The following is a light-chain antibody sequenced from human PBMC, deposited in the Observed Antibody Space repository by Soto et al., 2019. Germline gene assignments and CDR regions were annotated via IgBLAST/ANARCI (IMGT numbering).Light chain of an antibody. CDR1: QAINNN. Sequence: DIPLTQSPSSLSASVTDRVTITCRASQAINNNLNWYQQKLGKAPELLIYRASTLQSGVPSRFSGSGSGTDFTLTISSLEHEDFGTYYCQQSYSTPYTFGQGTKVEIK. V-gene: IGKV1-39*01. CDR2: RAS. CDR3: QQSYSTPYT. J-gene: IGKJ2*01.